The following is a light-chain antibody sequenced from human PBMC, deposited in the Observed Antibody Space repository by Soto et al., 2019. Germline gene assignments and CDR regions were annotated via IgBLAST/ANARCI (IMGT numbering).Light chain of an antibody. Sequence: DIQMTQSPSSLSASVGDRVTITCRASQDIANYLAWYQQKPGKVPKLLIYAAITLQSGVPSRFSGSGSGTEFTLTISSLQPEDVATYYCQKYYNAPRTFGQGTKVEIK. V-gene: IGKV1-27*01. CDR3: QKYYNAPRT. CDR1: QDIANY. J-gene: IGKJ1*01. CDR2: AAI.